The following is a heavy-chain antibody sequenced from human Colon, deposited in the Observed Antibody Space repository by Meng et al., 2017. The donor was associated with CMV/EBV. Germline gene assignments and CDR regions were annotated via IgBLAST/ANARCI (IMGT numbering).Heavy chain of an antibody. D-gene: IGHD2-15*01. J-gene: IGHJ5*01. CDR2: IADSGGGP. V-gene: IGHV3-23*04. CDR3: VNRWWLES. CDR1: GFTFSSRT. Sequence: GQRVQAGGGLVQPEGSLRLACVASGFTFSSRTMSWVRQDPGKGLGWISNIADSGGGPYYAETVKGRFIISRDNSNNTLYLQMNRLRAEDTGVYYCVNRWWLESWGQGTLVTVSS.